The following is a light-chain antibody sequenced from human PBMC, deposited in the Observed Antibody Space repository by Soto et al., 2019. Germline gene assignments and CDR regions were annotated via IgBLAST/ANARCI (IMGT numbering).Light chain of an antibody. J-gene: IGLJ1*01. Sequence: QSVLTRPASVSGSPGQSITISCTGSSSDVGSYNLVSWYQQHPGKAPKLMIYEGSKRPSGVSNRFSGSKSGNTASLTISGLQAEDEADYYCCSYAGSSCYVFGTGTKVTVL. CDR1: SSDVGSYNL. V-gene: IGLV2-23*01. CDR3: CSYAGSSCYV. CDR2: EGS.